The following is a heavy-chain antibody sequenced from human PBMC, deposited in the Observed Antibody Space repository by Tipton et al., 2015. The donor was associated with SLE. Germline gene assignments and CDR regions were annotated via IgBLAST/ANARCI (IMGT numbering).Heavy chain of an antibody. CDR3: ARHKGVVYFYHYDGLDV. CDR2: IYDSGSY. D-gene: IGHD3-3*01. J-gene: IGHJ6*02. CDR1: GGSIRDYY. V-gene: IGHV4-59*08. Sequence: TLSLTCTVSGGSIRDYYWSWIRQPPGKGLEWIGYIYDSGSYNYNPSLKSRVTISSDTSKTQFSLNLNSVTAADTAVYYCARHKGVVYFYHYDGLDVWGHGTTVTASS.